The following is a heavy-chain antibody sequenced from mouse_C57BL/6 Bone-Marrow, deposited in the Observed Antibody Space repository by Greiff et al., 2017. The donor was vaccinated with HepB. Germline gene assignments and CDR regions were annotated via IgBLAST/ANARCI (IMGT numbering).Heavy chain of an antibody. CDR1: GYSITSGYY. D-gene: IGHD1-1*01. CDR3: ARVDYYGSSYYAMDY. Sequence: VQLQESGPGLVKPSQSLSLTCSVTGYSITSGYYWNWIRQFPGNKLEWMGYISYDGSNNYNPSLKNRISITRDTSKNQFFLKLNSVTTEDTATYYCARVDYYGSSYYAMDYWGQGTSVTVSS. J-gene: IGHJ4*01. V-gene: IGHV3-6*01. CDR2: ISYDGSN.